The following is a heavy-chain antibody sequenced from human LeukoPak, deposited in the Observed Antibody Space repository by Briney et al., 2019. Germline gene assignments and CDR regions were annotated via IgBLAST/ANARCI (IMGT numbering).Heavy chain of an antibody. Sequence: GGSLRLSCAASGFTFSSYAMSWVRQAPGKGLEWVSVIYSGGSTYYADSVKGRFTISRDNSKNTLYLQMNSLRAEDTAVYYCARDGLWFGELPWGQGTLVTVSS. CDR1: GFTFSSYA. V-gene: IGHV3-66*01. J-gene: IGHJ4*02. CDR2: IYSGGST. D-gene: IGHD3-10*01. CDR3: ARDGLWFGELP.